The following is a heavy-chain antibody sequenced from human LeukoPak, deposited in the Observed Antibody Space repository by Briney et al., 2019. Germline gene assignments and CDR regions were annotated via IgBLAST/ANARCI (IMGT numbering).Heavy chain of an antibody. J-gene: IGHJ3*02. CDR1: GFTFSSYG. CDR3: ARGLGSGAFDI. V-gene: IGHV3-30*03. CDR2: ISYDGSNK. Sequence: PGRSLRLSCAASGFTFSSYGMHWVRQAPGKGLEWVAVISYDGSNKYYADSVKGRFTISKDNSKNTLYLQMNSLRAEDTAVYYCARGLGSGAFDIWGQGTMVTVSS. D-gene: IGHD7-27*01.